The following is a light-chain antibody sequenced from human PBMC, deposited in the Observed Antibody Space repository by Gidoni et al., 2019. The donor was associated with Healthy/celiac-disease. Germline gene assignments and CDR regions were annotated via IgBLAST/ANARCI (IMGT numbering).Light chain of an antibody. V-gene: IGKV1-5*01. CDR1: QSISSR. J-gene: IGKJ1*01. CDR2: DAS. CDR3: QQYNSYTQWT. Sequence: DIQTTQSPSTLSASVGDRVTITCRASQSISSRLAWYQQKPGKAPKLLIYDASSLERGVPSRFSSSRAGTEFTITISSLQPDDFATYYYQQYNSYTQWTFGQGTKVEIK.